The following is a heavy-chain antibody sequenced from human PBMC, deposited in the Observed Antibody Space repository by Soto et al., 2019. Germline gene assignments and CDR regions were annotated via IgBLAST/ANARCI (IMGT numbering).Heavy chain of an antibody. D-gene: IGHD6-6*01. J-gene: IGHJ6*02. CDR3: ARESYSSWYYYYGMDV. CDR2: IWYDGSNK. V-gene: IGHV3-33*01. Sequence: LRLSCAASGFTFSSYGMHWVRQAPGKGLEWVAVIWYDGSNKYYADSVKGRFTISRDNSKNTLYLQMNSLRAEDTAVYYCARESYSSWYYYYGMDVWGQGTTVTVSS. CDR1: GFTFSSYG.